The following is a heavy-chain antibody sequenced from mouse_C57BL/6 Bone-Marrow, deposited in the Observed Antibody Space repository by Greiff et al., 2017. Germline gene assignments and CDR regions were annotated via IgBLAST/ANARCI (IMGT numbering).Heavy chain of an antibody. J-gene: IGHJ1*03. CDR3: ARQGVIFYYGSSYDWYFDC. CDR2: IYPGGGYT. D-gene: IGHD1-1*01. Sequence: QVQLQQSGAELVRPGTSVKMSCKASGYTFTNYWIGWAKQRPGHGLEWIGDIYPGGGYTNYNEKFKGKATLTADKSSSTAYMQFSSLTSEDSAIYYCARQGVIFYYGSSYDWYFDCLGHRDHGHRLL. V-gene: IGHV1-63*01. CDR1: GYTFTNYW.